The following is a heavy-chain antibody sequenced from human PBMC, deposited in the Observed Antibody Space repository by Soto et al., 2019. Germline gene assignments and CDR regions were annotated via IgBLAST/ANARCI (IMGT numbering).Heavy chain of an antibody. V-gene: IGHV3-23*01. D-gene: IGHD3-22*01. CDR3: ARDTYDSSGYYEYYFDY. CDR1: GFTFSNFG. J-gene: IGHJ4*02. CDR2: ISGSGFST. Sequence: PGGSLRLSCAASGFTFSNFGMSWVRQAPGKGLEWVSSISGSGFSTYYADSVRGRFTISRDNAKNSLYLQMNSLRAEDTAVYYCARDTYDSSGYYEYYFDYWGQGTLVTVSS.